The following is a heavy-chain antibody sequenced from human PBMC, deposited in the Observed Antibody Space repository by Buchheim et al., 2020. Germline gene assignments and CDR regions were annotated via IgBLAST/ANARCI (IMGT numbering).Heavy chain of an antibody. Sequence: QVQLVESGGGVVQPGRSLRLSCAASGFTFSSYAMHWVRQAPGKGLESVAVISYDGSNKYYADSVKGRFTISRDNSKNTLYLQMNSLRAEDTAVYYCARDLPYYDFWSGYYSDYYYYGMDVWGQGTT. CDR2: ISYDGSNK. J-gene: IGHJ6*02. CDR1: GFTFSSYA. CDR3: ARDLPYYDFWSGYYSDYYYYGMDV. V-gene: IGHV3-30-3*01. D-gene: IGHD3-3*01.